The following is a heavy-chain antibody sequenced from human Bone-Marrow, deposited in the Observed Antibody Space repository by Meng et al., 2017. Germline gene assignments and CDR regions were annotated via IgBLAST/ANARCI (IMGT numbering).Heavy chain of an antibody. J-gene: IGHJ6*02. D-gene: IGHD4-17*01. Sequence: ASVKVSCKASAYTFTRYYIHWVRQAPGQGLEWMGWINPNSGGTNYAQKFQGRVTMTRDTSISTAYMELSRLRSDDTAVYYCARGAASDGDYANYYYYGMDVWGQGTTVTVSS. CDR2: INPNSGGT. V-gene: IGHV1-2*02. CDR1: AYTFTRYY. CDR3: ARGAASDGDYANYYYYGMDV.